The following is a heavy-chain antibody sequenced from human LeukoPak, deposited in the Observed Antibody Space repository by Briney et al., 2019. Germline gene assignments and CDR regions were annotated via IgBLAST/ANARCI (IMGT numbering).Heavy chain of an antibody. CDR2: IYYSGST. CDR3: ARVGGYGYGHFDY. J-gene: IGHJ4*02. V-gene: IGHV4-59*01. CDR1: GGSISTYY. D-gene: IGHD5-18*01. Sequence: SETLSLTCTVSGGSISTYYWNWIRQPPGKGLEWIGYIYYSGSTNYNPSLQSRVAISVDTSKNQFSLKLTSVTPADTAVYYCARVGGYGYGHFDYWGQGTLVTVSS.